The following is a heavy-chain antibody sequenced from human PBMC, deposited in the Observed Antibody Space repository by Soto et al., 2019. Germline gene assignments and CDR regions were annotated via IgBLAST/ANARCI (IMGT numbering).Heavy chain of an antibody. D-gene: IGHD3-10*01. V-gene: IGHV3-23*01. CDR1: GFTFSSYA. CDR3: AKYLPGEETHYYYYYMDV. J-gene: IGHJ6*03. CDR2: ISGSGGST. Sequence: LSLTCAASGFTFSSYAMSWVRQAPGKGLEWVSAISGSGGSTYYADSVKGRFTISRDNSKNTLYLQMNSLRAEDTAVYYCAKYLPGEETHYYYYYMDVWGKGTTVTVSS.